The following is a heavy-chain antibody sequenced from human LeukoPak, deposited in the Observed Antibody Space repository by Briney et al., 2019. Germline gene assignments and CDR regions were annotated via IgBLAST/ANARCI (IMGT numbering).Heavy chain of an antibody. V-gene: IGHV3-48*03. D-gene: IGHD6-13*01. Sequence: GGSLRLSCAASGFPFSSYEMNWVRQAPGKGLEWVSHISSFSNFRSYADSVKGRFTISRDNAKNSLYLQVNSLRAEDTAVYYCARPTIAAAGNFEYWGQGTLVTVSS. CDR2: ISSFSNFR. J-gene: IGHJ4*02. CDR3: ARPTIAAAGNFEY. CDR1: GFPFSSYE.